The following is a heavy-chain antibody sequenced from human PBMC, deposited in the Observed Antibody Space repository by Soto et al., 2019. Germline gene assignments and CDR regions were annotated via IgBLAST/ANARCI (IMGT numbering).Heavy chain of an antibody. V-gene: IGHV4-39*01. J-gene: IGHJ5*02. Sequence: SETLSLTCTVSSGSISSTIYSWDWIRQPPGKGLEWIGGIFYSGSTYYNPSLKSRVTISVDTSRNQFSLTLTSVTAADTAVYYCARQCRGVTCHWFVPWGQGTLVTVS. CDR2: IFYSGST. D-gene: IGHD2-15*01. CDR3: ARQCRGVTCHWFVP. CDR1: SGSISSTIYS.